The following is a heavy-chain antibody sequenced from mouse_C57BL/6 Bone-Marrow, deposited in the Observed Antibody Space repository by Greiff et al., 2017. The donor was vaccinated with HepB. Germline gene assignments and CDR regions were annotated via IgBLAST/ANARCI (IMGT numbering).Heavy chain of an antibody. CDR2: INPNNGGT. D-gene: IGHD1-1*01. Sequence: EVKLVESGPELVKPGASVKMSCKASGYTFTDYNMHWVKQSHGKSLEWIGYINPNNGGTSYNQKFKGKATLTVNKSSSTAYMELRSLTSEDSAVYYCARYYGSSYWYFDVWGTGTTVTVSS. CDR3: ARYYGSSYWYFDV. J-gene: IGHJ1*03. CDR1: GYTFTDYN. V-gene: IGHV1-22*01.